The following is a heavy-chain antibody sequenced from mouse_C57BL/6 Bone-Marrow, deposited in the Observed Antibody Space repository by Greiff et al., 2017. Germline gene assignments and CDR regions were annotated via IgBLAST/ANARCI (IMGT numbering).Heavy chain of an antibody. D-gene: IGHD2-3*01. Sequence: EVQLLESGGGLVKPGGSLKLSCAASGFTFSSYAMSWVRQTPEKRLEWVATISDGGSYTYYPDNVKGRFTISRDNAKNNLYLQMSHLKSEDTAMYYCARGDGAWFAYWGQGTLVTVSA. CDR2: ISDGGSYT. CDR3: ARGDGAWFAY. CDR1: GFTFSSYA. V-gene: IGHV5-4*01. J-gene: IGHJ3*01.